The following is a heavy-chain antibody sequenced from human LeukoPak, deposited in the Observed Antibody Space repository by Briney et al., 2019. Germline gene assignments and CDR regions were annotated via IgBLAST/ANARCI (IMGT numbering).Heavy chain of an antibody. Sequence: SETLSLTCTVSGGSISSGGYYWSWIRQHPGKGLEWIGYIYYSGSTYYNPSLKSRVTISVDTSNDRFSLKLSSVTAADTAVYYCARGPYLDCWGQGTLVTVSS. CDR2: IYYSGST. CDR3: ARGPYLDC. CDR1: GGSISSGGYY. V-gene: IGHV4-31*03. J-gene: IGHJ4*02.